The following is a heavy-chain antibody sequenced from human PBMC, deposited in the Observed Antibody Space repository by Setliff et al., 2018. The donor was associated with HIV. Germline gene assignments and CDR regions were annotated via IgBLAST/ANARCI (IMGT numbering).Heavy chain of an antibody. CDR1: GYSISSGYF. Sequence: PSETLSLTCAVSGYSISSGYFWGWIRQPPGKGLEWIGIVHHSGTSYFNPSLKSRVTISVDTSKNQFSLTLISVTAADTAFYYCTREVAYLGQGMLVTVSS. V-gene: IGHV4-38-2*02. CDR3: TREVAY. CDR2: VHHSGTS. D-gene: IGHD2-15*01. J-gene: IGHJ4*02.